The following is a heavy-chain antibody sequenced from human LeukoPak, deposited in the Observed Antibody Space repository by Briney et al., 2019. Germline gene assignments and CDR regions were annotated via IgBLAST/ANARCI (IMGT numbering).Heavy chain of an antibody. CDR3: ARSFYDILIGYYQYFDY. V-gene: IGHV3-66*01. CDR2: IYRDGSS. CDR1: GLSVSSNY. J-gene: IGHJ4*02. Sequence: GGSLRLSCVASGLSVSSNYMSWVRQAPGEGLEWVSVIYRDGSSYYAESVKVRFTISRDNSKNTLYIQMNSLRAEDTAVYYCARSFYDILIGYYQYFDYWGQGTLVTVSS. D-gene: IGHD3-9*01.